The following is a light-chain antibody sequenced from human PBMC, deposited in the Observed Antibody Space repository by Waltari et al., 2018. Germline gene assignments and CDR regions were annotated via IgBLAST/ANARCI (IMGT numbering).Light chain of an antibody. J-gene: IGLJ1*01. CDR3: QTSDSSLSLFV. V-gene: IGLV1-40*01. CDR1: SSNIGAGSA. CDR2: TNE. Sequence: QSVLTQPPSVSGAPGQPVTISCTGRSSNIGAGSAVHWYQQLPGTAPKLLIYTNENRPSGVPDRFSGSKFGTSASLTITGLQAEDEAEYYCQTSDSSLSLFVFGTGTMVTVL.